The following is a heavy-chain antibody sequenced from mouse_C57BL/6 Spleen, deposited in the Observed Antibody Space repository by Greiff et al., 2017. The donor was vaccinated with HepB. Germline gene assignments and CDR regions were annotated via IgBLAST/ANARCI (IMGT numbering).Heavy chain of an antibody. V-gene: IGHV5-17*01. D-gene: IGHD1-3*01. J-gene: IGHJ4*01. CDR3: ARKWSSYAMDY. CDR2: ISSGSSTI. Sequence: EVMLVESGGGLVKPGGSLKLSCAASGFTFSDYGMHWVRQAPEKGLEWVAYISSGSSTIYYADTVKGRFTISRDNAKNTLFLQMTSLRSEDTAMYYCARKWSSYAMDYWGQGTSVTVSS. CDR1: GFTFSDYG.